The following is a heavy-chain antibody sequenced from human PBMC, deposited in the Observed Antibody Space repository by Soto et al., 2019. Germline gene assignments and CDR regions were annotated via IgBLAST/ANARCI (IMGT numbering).Heavy chain of an antibody. D-gene: IGHD1-26*01. Sequence: QVRLVQSGAEVKKPGASVKVSCKASGYTFTAYYIHWVRQAPGHGLEWMGIINSSGGRTTYAQKYQDRRTVTRDTSTSTVYMDLSSLRSEDTAVYYCARDQVGTTSGAFDYWGHGTLVTVSS. V-gene: IGHV1-46*01. CDR3: ARDQVGTTSGAFDY. CDR1: GYTFTAYY. CDR2: INSSGGRT. J-gene: IGHJ4*01.